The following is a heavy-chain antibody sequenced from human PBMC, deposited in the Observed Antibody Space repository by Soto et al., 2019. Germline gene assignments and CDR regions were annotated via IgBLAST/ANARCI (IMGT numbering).Heavy chain of an antibody. CDR3: ARLVWSYGTWFDP. CDR1: GCSISSGGYY. Sequence: PSETLSLTCTVSGCSISSGGYYWSWIRQHPGKGLEWIGYIYYSGSTNYNPSLKSRVTISVDTSKNQFSLKLSSVTAADTAVYYCARLVWSYGTWFDPWGQGTLVTVSS. D-gene: IGHD5-18*01. J-gene: IGHJ5*02. V-gene: IGHV4-61*08. CDR2: IYYSGST.